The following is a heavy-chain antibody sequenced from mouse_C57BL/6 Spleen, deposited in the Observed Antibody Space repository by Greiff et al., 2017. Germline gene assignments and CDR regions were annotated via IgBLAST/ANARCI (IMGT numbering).Heavy chain of an antibody. D-gene: IGHD1-1*01. CDR2: INPNNGGT. CDR3: AREGTTVVAHWYFDV. J-gene: IGHJ1*03. CDR1: GYTFTDYY. Sequence: VQLKQSGPELVKPGASVKISCKASGYTFTDYYMNWVKQSHGKSLEWIGDINPNNGGTSYNQKFKGKATLTVDKSSSTAYMELRSLTSEDSAVYYCAREGTTVVAHWYFDVWGTGTTVTVSS. V-gene: IGHV1-26*01.